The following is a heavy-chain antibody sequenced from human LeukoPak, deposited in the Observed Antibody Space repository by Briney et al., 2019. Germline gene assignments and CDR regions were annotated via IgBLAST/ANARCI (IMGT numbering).Heavy chain of an antibody. Sequence: ASVKVSCKASGYTFTGYYMHWVRQAPGQGLEWMGWINPNSGGTNYAQKFQGRVTMTRDTSISTAYMELSRLRSDDTAVYYCGRGLNPGYSGRGYDGLGFYFDYGGRETLVTVSS. CDR2: INPNSGGT. CDR3: GRGLNPGYSGRGYDGLGFYFDY. J-gene: IGHJ4*02. D-gene: IGHD6-13*01. V-gene: IGHV1-2*02. CDR1: GYTFTGYY.